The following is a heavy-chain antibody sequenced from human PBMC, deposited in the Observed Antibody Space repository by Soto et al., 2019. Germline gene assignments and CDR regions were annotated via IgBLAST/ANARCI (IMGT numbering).Heavy chain of an antibody. V-gene: IGHV1-69*02. CDR2: IIPILDIA. CDR3: ARVQDYDSSGYYFAY. CDR1: GGTFSSYT. Sequence: SVKVSCKASGGTFSSYTISWVRQAPGQGLEWMGRIIPILDIANYAQMFQGRVTITRDTSASTAYMELSSLRSEDTAVYYCARVQDYDSSGYYFAYWGQGTLVTVSS. D-gene: IGHD3-22*01. J-gene: IGHJ4*02.